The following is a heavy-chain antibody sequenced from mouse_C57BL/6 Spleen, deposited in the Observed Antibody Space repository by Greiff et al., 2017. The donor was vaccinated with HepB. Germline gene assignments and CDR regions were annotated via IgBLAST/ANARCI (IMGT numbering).Heavy chain of an antibody. CDR1: GYTFTSYW. CDR3: AREGVWGNYVYFDY. CDR2: IHPNSGST. Sequence: QVQLQQPGAELVKPGASVKLSCKASGYTFTSYWMHWVKQRPGQGLEWIGMIHPNSGSTNYNEKFKSKATLTVDKSSSTAYMQLSSLTSEDSAVYYCAREGVWGNYVYFDYWGQGTTLTVSS. D-gene: IGHD2-1*01. V-gene: IGHV1-64*01. J-gene: IGHJ2*01.